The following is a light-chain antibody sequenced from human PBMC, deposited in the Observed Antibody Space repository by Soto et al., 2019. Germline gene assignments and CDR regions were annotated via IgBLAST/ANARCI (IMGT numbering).Light chain of an antibody. CDR3: QHYGSSANT. Sequence: EIVLTQSPGTLSLSPGERATLSCRASQSVGSSNLAGYQQKSGQAPRLLIYDISSRATGIPDRFSGSGSGTDFTLTISRLEPEDFAVYYCQHYGSSANTFGQGTKLEIK. CDR2: DIS. V-gene: IGKV3-20*01. CDR1: QSVGSSN. J-gene: IGKJ2*01.